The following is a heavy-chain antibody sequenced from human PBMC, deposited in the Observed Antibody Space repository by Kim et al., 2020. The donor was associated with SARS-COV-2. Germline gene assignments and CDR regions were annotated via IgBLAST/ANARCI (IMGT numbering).Heavy chain of an antibody. CDR1: GFTFSSYG. D-gene: IGHD3-10*01. V-gene: IGHV3-33*01. CDR2: IWYDGSNK. Sequence: GGSLRLSCAASGFTFSSYGMHWVRQAPGKGLEWVAVIWYDGSNKYYADSVKGRFTISRDNSKNTLYLQMNSLRAEDTAVYYCARDPRFGELRAFDIWGQGTMVTVSS. CDR3: ARDPRFGELRAFDI. J-gene: IGHJ3*02.